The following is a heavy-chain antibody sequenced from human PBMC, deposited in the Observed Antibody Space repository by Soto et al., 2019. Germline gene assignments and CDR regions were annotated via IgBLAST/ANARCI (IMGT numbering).Heavy chain of an antibody. CDR2: IYYSGST. D-gene: IGHD6-19*01. J-gene: IGHJ4*02. Sequence: SETLSLTCTVSGGSISSYYWSWIRQPPGKGLEWIGYIYYSGSTNYNPSLKSRVTISVDTSKNQFSLKLSSVTAADTAVYYCARVFTVEATRGFDYWGQGTLVTV. CDR3: ARVFTVEATRGFDY. V-gene: IGHV4-59*01. CDR1: GGSISSYY.